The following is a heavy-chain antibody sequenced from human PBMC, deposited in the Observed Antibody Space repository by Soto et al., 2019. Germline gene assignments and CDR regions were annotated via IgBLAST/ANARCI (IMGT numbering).Heavy chain of an antibody. CDR1: GFTPDDYDYA. D-gene: IGHD3-3*01. CDR2: IRGSTYGGTT. J-gene: IGHJ6*02. V-gene: IGHV3-49*04. CDR3: SRDGDFYGLDV. Sequence: PGGSLRLSCTFSGFTPDDYDYALTWVRQAPGKELQWLGLIRGSTYGGTTEYAASVKGRFTISRDDSKGIAYLQMNSLKTEDTAVYYCSRDGDFYGLDVWGQGTTVTVSS.